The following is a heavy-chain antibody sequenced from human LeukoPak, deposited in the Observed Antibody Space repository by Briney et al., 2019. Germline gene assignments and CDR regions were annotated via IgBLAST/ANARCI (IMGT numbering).Heavy chain of an antibody. Sequence: PGGSPRLSCAASGFTFSSYWMSWVRQAPGKGLEWVANIKQDGSEKYYVDSVKGRFTISRDNAKNSLYLQMNSLRAEDTAVYYCARDYYYGSGSPDYWGQGTLVTVSS. CDR2: IKQDGSEK. J-gene: IGHJ4*02. CDR1: GFTFSSYW. V-gene: IGHV3-7*01. CDR3: ARDYYYGSGSPDY. D-gene: IGHD3-10*01.